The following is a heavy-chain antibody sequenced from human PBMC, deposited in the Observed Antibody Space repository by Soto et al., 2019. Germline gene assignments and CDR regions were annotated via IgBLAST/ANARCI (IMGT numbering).Heavy chain of an antibody. CDR1: GDSVSSTSYY. D-gene: IGHD3-3*01. Sequence: SETLSRTCTVSGDSVSSTSYYWSWVRKSPGKGLEWIGYIYYNGDTHYNPSLKSRVTISVDKSKNQFYLKLTSVTAADTAVYFCAREGGVLRLSNWFDSWGQGVQVTVSS. CDR2: IYYNGDT. J-gene: IGHJ5*01. V-gene: IGHV4-61*01. CDR3: AREGGVLRLSNWFDS.